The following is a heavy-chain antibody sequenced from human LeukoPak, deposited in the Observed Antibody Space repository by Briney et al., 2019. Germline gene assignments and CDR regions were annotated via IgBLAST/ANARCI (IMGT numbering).Heavy chain of an antibody. CDR2: ISHNDGST. Sequence: GGSLRLSCSASGFSFSSYEMNWVRQAPGKGLEWVSHISHNDGSTYYAESVRGRFTISRDNARNSLYLQMNSLRVEDTALYYCAKEGLPTQHDGYDVWGRGTLVTVSS. CDR3: AKEGLPTQHDGYDV. V-gene: IGHV3-48*03. J-gene: IGHJ3*01. D-gene: IGHD1-1*01. CDR1: GFSFSSYE.